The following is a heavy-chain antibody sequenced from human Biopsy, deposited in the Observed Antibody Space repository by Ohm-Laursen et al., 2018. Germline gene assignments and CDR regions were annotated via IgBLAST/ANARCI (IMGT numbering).Heavy chain of an antibody. Sequence: SETLSLTCSVSGDSVSSGSFYWTWIRQPPGQGLEYIGYIYDRGNTANYNPSLESRVTMSVDMPKNQFSLKLSSVTAADTAIYYCARGMRSSGWPYFDSWGQGTLVTVSS. CDR3: ARGMRSSGWPYFDS. D-gene: IGHD6-19*01. CDR1: GDSVSSGSFY. J-gene: IGHJ4*02. CDR2: IYDRGNTA. V-gene: IGHV4-61*01.